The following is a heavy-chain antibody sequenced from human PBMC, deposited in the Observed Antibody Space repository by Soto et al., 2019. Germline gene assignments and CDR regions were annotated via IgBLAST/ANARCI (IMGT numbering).Heavy chain of an antibody. J-gene: IGHJ4*02. Sequence: GGSLRLSCVVPGFTISSYWMHWVRQAPGKGLVWVSRINGDGSSTNYADSVKGRFTISRDNAKNTLYLQMNTLRAEDTAVYYCAKAVAGPRPIANWGQGNQVTVSS. CDR3: AKAVAGPRPIAN. CDR1: GFTISSYW. V-gene: IGHV3-74*01. D-gene: IGHD2-15*01. CDR2: INGDGSST.